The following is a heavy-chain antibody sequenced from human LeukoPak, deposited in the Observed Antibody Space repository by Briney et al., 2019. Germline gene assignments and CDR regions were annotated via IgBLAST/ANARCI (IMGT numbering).Heavy chain of an antibody. CDR3: AKDKGRILIATPKGAFDI. CDR2: ISGKGGRT. CDR1: GFTFINSG. Sequence: GGSLRLSCAASGFTFINSGMTWVRQVPGKGLEWVSAISGKGGRTYYADSVRGRFSISRDNSRNTLYLEMSSLRADDTAIYYCAKDKGRILIATPKGAFDIWGQAAMVTVSS. D-gene: IGHD6-6*01. J-gene: IGHJ3*02. V-gene: IGHV3-23*01.